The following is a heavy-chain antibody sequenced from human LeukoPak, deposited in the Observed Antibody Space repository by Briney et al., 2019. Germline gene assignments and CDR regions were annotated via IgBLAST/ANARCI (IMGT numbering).Heavy chain of an antibody. V-gene: IGHV6-1*01. CDR3: ARGGGTVPTGFDP. J-gene: IGHJ5*02. CDR1: GDSVSSNSAA. D-gene: IGHD4-11*01. Sequence: SQTLSLTCAISGDSVSSNSAAWNWLRQSPSRGLEWLGRTYYRSKWYNDYAVSVKSRITINPDTSKNQFSLQLNSVTPEDTAVYYCARGGGTVPTGFDPWGQGTLVTVSS. CDR2: TYYRSKWYN.